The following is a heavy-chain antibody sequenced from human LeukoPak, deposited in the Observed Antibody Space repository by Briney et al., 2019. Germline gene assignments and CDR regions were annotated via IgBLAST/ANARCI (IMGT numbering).Heavy chain of an antibody. CDR3: ASRGYSYGFYYFDY. D-gene: IGHD5-18*01. CDR1: GFTVSSNY. CDR2: ISGSGGST. V-gene: IGHV3-23*01. Sequence: GGSLRLSCAASGFTVSSNYMSWVRQAPGKGLEWVSAISGSGGSTYYADSVKGRFTISRDNSKNTLYLQMSSLRAEDTAVYYCASRGYSYGFYYFDYWGQGTLVTVSS. J-gene: IGHJ4*02.